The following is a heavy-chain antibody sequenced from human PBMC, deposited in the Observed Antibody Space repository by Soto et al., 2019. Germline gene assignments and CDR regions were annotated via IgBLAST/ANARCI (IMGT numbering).Heavy chain of an antibody. CDR1: GFTFSSYS. D-gene: IGHD2-15*01. J-gene: IGHJ4*02. CDR2: ISSSSSYI. CDR3: ARDEVVVAATYYFDY. V-gene: IGHV3-21*01. Sequence: SLRLSCAASGFTFSSYSMNWVRQAPGKGLEWVSSISSSSSYIYYADSVKGRFTISRDNAKNSLYLQMNSLRAEDTAVYYCARDEVVVAATYYFDYWGQGTLVTVSS.